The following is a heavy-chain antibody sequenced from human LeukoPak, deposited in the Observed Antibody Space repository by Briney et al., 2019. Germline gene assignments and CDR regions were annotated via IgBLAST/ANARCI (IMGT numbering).Heavy chain of an antibody. Sequence: GASVKVSCKASGGTSSSYAISWVRQAPGQGLEWMGGIIPIFGTANYAQKFQGRVTITADESTSTAYMELSSLRSEDTAVYYCARDAGDYYDSSGYYEYYFDYWGQGTLVTVSS. CDR3: ARDAGDYYDSSGYYEYYFDY. V-gene: IGHV1-69*01. CDR1: GGTSSSYA. J-gene: IGHJ4*02. D-gene: IGHD3-22*01. CDR2: IIPIFGTA.